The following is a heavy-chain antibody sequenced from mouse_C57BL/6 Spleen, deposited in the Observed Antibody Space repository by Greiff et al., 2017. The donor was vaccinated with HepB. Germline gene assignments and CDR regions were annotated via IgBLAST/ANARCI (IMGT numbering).Heavy chain of an antibody. Sequence: QVQLQQSGAELVRPGASVTLSCKASGYTFTDYEMHWVKQTPVHGLEWIGAIDPETGGTAYNQKFKGKAILTADKSSSTAYMELRSLTSEDSAVYYCTRTYGSSPNYAMDYWGQGTSVTVSS. CDR1: GYTFTDYE. V-gene: IGHV1-15*01. CDR2: IDPETGGT. J-gene: IGHJ4*01. CDR3: TRTYGSSPNYAMDY. D-gene: IGHD1-1*01.